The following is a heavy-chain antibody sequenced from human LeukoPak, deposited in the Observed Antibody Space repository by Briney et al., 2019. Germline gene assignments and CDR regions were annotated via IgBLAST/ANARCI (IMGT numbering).Heavy chain of an antibody. CDR3: ARPAYCSSTSCSIGSYFDY. CDR1: GYSFTTYW. D-gene: IGHD2-2*01. CDR2: IYPGDSDT. J-gene: IGHJ4*02. Sequence: GESLKISCKGSGYSFTTYWIGWVRQMPGKGLEWMGIIYPGDSDTRYSPSFQGQVTISADKSISTAYLQWSSLKASDTAMYYCARPAYCSSTSCSIGSYFDYWGQGTLVTVSS. V-gene: IGHV5-51*01.